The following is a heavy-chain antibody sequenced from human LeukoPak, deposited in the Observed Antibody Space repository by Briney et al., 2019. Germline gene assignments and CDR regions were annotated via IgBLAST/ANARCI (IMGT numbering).Heavy chain of an antibody. CDR3: AKDPGGGYYYYMDV. V-gene: IGHV3-30*07. CDR1: GFTFNTYA. Sequence: GGSLRLSCVASGFTFNTYAIHWVRQAPGKGLEWVAYISYDGNSERYADSVKGRFTISRDNSNHPVYLQMHSLRAEDTAVYYCAKDPGGGYYYYMDVWGKGTTVTVSS. D-gene: IGHD2-8*02. J-gene: IGHJ6*03. CDR2: ISYDGNSE.